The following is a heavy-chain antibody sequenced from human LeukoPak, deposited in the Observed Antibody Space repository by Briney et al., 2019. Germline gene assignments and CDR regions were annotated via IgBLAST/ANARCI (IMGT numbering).Heavy chain of an antibody. CDR1: GYTLTELS. V-gene: IGHV1-24*01. D-gene: IGHD2-2*01. Sequence: ASVKVSCKVSGYTLTELSMHWVRQAPGKGLEWMGGFDPEDGETIYAQKFQGRVTMTEDTSTDTAYMELSSLRSEDTAVYYCATDDTSNKYCSSTSCYSRRAGFDPWGQGTLVTVSS. J-gene: IGHJ5*02. CDR2: FDPEDGET. CDR3: ATDDTSNKYCSSTSCYSRRAGFDP.